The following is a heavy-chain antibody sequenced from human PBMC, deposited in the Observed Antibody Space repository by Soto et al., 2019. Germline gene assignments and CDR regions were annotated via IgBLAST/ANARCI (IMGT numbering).Heavy chain of an antibody. Sequence: EVQLLESGGGLVQPGGSLRLSCAASGFTFSNYAMSWVRQAPGKGLEWVSGLSDGGGSTFYADSVKGRFTISRDNAKNTLYLQMSSRRAEDTAVYYCAKEVTTSPYNWFDPWGQGTLVTVSS. J-gene: IGHJ5*02. CDR3: AKEVTTSPYNWFDP. CDR1: GFTFSNYA. D-gene: IGHD4-17*01. CDR2: LSDGGGST. V-gene: IGHV3-23*01.